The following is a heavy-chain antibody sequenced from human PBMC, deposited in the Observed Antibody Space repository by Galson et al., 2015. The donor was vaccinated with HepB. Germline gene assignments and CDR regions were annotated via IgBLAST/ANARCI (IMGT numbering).Heavy chain of an antibody. CDR3: ARDPRSSSWYVG. D-gene: IGHD6-13*01. V-gene: IGHV3-21*01. CDR1: GFTFSSYS. Sequence: SLRLSCAASGFTFSSYSMNWVRQAPGKGLEWVSSISSSSSYIYYADSVKGRFTISRDNAKNSLYLQMNSLRAEDTAVYYCARDPRSSSWYVGWGQGTLVTVSS. J-gene: IGHJ4*02. CDR2: ISSSSSYI.